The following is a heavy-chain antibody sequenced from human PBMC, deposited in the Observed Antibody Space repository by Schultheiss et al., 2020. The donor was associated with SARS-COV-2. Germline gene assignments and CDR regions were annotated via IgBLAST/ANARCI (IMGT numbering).Heavy chain of an antibody. Sequence: GESLKISCAASGFTFSSYAMHWVRQAPGKGLEWVSAISGSGGSTYYADSVKGRFTISRDNAKNSLYLQMNSLRAEDTAVYYCAGDSSGWFNHFDYWGQGTLVTVSS. V-gene: IGHV3-23*01. D-gene: IGHD6-19*01. CDR3: AGDSSGWFNHFDY. J-gene: IGHJ4*02. CDR2: ISGSGGST. CDR1: GFTFSSYA.